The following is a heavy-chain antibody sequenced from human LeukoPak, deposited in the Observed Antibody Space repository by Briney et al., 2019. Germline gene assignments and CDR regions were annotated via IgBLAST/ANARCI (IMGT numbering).Heavy chain of an antibody. CDR1: GYTFTGYY. Sequence: GASVKVSCKAPGYTFTGYYMHWVRQAPGQGLEWMGWINPNSGGTNYAQKFQGRVTMTRDTSISTAYMELSRLRSDDTAVYYCARGGREYDYIWGSYRYSTFDYWGQGTLVTVSS. V-gene: IGHV1-2*02. CDR3: ARGGREYDYIWGSYRYSTFDY. D-gene: IGHD3-16*02. CDR2: INPNSGGT. J-gene: IGHJ4*02.